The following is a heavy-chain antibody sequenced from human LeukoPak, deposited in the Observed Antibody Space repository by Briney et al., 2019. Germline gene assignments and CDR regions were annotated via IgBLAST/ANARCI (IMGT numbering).Heavy chain of an antibody. J-gene: IGHJ3*02. CDR1: GFTFGSYS. Sequence: NPGGSLRLSCAASGFTFGSYSMNWVRQAPGKGLEWVSSISSSSSCIYYADSVKGRFTISRDNAKNSLYLQMNSLRAEDTAVYYCARGGLTEYYSLPDAFDIWGQGTMVTVSS. CDR2: ISSSSSCI. V-gene: IGHV3-21*01. CDR3: ARGGLTEYYSLPDAFDI. D-gene: IGHD3-10*01.